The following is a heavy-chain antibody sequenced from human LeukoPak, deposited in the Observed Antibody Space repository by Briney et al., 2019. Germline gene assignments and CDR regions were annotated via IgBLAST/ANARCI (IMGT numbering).Heavy chain of an antibody. D-gene: IGHD5-12*01. CDR1: GVSISSGGYF. CDR3: ARHEYTVDSLGSWWFDP. V-gene: IGHV4-61*09. Sequence: SQTLSLTCTVSGVSISSGGYFWSWIRQPAGKGLEWIGHFYASGSTNYNPSLQSRVTISVDTSKNQFSLNLSSVTAADTAIYYCARHEYTVDSLGSWWFDPWGQGTLVTVSS. CDR2: FYASGST. J-gene: IGHJ5*02.